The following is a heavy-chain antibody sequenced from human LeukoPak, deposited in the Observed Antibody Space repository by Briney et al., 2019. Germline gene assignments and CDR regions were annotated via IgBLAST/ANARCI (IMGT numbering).Heavy chain of an antibody. CDR2: VNPSSISA. Sequence: GASVKVSCKASGYTVTNYYMHWVRQAPGQGLDWMGIVNPSSISASYAQKFQGRVTMTRDTSTSTVSMELSSLRSDDTAVYYCARDTRDITIFGVVIIYYGMDVWGQGTTVTVSS. CDR3: ARDTRDITIFGVVIIYYGMDV. CDR1: GYTVTNYY. V-gene: IGHV1-46*01. J-gene: IGHJ6*02. D-gene: IGHD3-3*01.